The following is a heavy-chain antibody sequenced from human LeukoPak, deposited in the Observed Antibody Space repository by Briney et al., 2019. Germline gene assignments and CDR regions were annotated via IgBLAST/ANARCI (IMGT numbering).Heavy chain of an antibody. J-gene: IGHJ4*02. V-gene: IGHV3-7*01. D-gene: IGHD6-13*01. CDR2: IEPAGSDT. CDR3: GRFGHEAAVDS. CDR1: GFTFSAYW. Sequence: HPGGSLRLSCAASGFTFSAYWMTWVRLAPGKGLEWVANIEPAGSDTYYVDPVKGRFTISRDNAKNLLYLQMNNLRAEDTAVYSCGRFGHEAAVDSWGQGTLVTVSS.